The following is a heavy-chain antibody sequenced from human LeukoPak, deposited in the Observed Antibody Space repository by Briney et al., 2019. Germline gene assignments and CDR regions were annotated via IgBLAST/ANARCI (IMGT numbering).Heavy chain of an antibody. Sequence: GGSLRLSCAASGFTFDDYAMHWVRPAPGKGLEWVSLISGDGGRTYYADSVKGRFSISRDNSKKSLYLQINSLRTEDTAFYYCAKGMSYTSSWYGVVYLYYYMDVWGRRTTVTVSS. D-gene: IGHD6-13*01. CDR1: GFTFDDYA. J-gene: IGHJ6*03. CDR3: AKGMSYTSSWYGVVYLYYYMDV. CDR2: ISGDGGRT. V-gene: IGHV3-43*02.